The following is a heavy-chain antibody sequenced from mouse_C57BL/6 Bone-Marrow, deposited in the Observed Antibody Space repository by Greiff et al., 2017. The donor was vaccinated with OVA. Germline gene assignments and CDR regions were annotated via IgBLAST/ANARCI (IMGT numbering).Heavy chain of an antibody. CDR3: AREGLGPCDY. CDR1: GYTFTSYG. D-gene: IGHD4-1*01. J-gene: IGHJ2*01. Sequence: QVQLKESGAELARPGASVKLSCKASGYTFTSYGISWVKQRTGQGLEWIGEIYPRSGNTYYNEKFKGKATLTADKSSSTAYMELRSLTSEDSAVYFCAREGLGPCDYWGQGTTLTVSS. V-gene: IGHV1-81*01. CDR2: IYPRSGNT.